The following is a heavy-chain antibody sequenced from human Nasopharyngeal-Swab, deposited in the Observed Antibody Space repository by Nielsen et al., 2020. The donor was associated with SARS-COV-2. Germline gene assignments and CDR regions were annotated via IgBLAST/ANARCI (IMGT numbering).Heavy chain of an antibody. CDR3: ARGSSDWNGIDY. V-gene: IGHV3-74*03. CDR2: IDIAGTVT. J-gene: IGHJ4*02. D-gene: IGHD6-19*01. Sequence: VRQAPGKGLVGVSRIDIAGTVTSYADSLKGRFTISRGNAKNTLYLQMNSLRVEDTAIYYCARGSSDWNGIDYWGQGTLVTVSS.